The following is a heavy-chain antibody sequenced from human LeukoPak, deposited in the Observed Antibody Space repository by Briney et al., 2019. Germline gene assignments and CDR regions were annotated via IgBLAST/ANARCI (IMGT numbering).Heavy chain of an antibody. V-gene: IGHV4-59*08. CDR3: ARHYVFVSGGSSFDY. J-gene: IGHJ4*02. D-gene: IGHD3-3*01. CDR1: GGSISGYY. CDR2: IYYGGGT. Sequence: SETLSLTCTVSGGSISGYYWSWIRQSPGKGLGWIGYIYYGGGTNYSPSLKSRLTISLDTSKNQFSLKLTSVTAADTAVYYCARHYVFVSGGSSFDYWGQGTLVTVSS.